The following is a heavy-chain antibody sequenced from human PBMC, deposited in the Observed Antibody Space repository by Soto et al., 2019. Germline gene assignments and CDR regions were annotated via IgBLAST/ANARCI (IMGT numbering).Heavy chain of an antibody. J-gene: IGHJ6*02. D-gene: IGHD2-2*01. Sequence: ASVKVSCKASGYTFTSYGISWVRQAPGQGLEWMGWISAYNGNTNYAQKPQGRVTMTTDTSTSTAYMELRSLRSDDTAVYYCARDGSGCSSTSCYHYYYYGMDVWGQGTTVTVSS. V-gene: IGHV1-18*04. CDR2: ISAYNGNT. CDR1: GYTFTSYG. CDR3: ARDGSGCSSTSCYHYYYYGMDV.